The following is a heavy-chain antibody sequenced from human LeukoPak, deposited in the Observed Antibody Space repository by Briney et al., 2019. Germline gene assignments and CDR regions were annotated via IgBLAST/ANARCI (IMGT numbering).Heavy chain of an antibody. CDR2: IRSKAYGETA. Sequence: GGSLRLSCTASGFTFGDYAMSWIRQAPGKGLEWVGFIRSKAYGETADYAASVKGRFTISRDDSKAIAYLQMNSLKTEDTAVYHCTRDRGAYNLYDYWGQGALVTVSS. V-gene: IGHV3-49*03. J-gene: IGHJ4*02. D-gene: IGHD1-1*01. CDR3: TRDRGAYNLYDY. CDR1: GFTFGDYA.